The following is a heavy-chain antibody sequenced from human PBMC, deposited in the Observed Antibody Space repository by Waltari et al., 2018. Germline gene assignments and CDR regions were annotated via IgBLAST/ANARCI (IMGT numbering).Heavy chain of an antibody. D-gene: IGHD2-2*01. V-gene: IGHV3-7*01. J-gene: IGHJ4*02. CDR3: AKSRGFEY. Sequence: EVQLVESGGGLVQPGGALRLSCGASGLTFSRYWLSWVRQTPGKGLEWVANINYDGSQKYYADSVKGRSTISRDNAKNSVYLQMNSLRVEDTAVYYCAKSRGFEYWGQGTLITVSS. CDR1: GLTFSRYW. CDR2: INYDGSQK.